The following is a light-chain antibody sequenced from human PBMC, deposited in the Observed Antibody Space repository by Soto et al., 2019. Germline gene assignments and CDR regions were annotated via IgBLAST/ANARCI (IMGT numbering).Light chain of an antibody. CDR1: QSIRGN. J-gene: IGKJ1*01. V-gene: IGKV3-15*01. Sequence: EIVMTQSPATLSVSPGERATLSCRASQSIRGNLAWYQQKPGQAPRLLIYDISTRATGIPARFSGSGSGTEFTLTISSLKSEDFAVYFCQQYNNWWAFGQGPKVDIK. CDR2: DIS. CDR3: QQYNNWWA.